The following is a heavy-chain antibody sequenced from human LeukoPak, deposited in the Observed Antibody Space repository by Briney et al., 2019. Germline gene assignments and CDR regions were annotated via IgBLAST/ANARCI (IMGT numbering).Heavy chain of an antibody. CDR1: GFTFSSYG. D-gene: IGHD3-16*01. J-gene: IGHJ6*02. Sequence: GGSLRLSCAASGFTFSSYGMHWVRQAPGKGLEWVAVISYDGSNKYYADSVKGRFTISRDNSKNTLYLQMNSLRAEDTAVYYCARAGGSEMITFGEDFYYYGMDVWGQGTTVTVSS. CDR3: ARAGGSEMITFGEDFYYYGMDV. CDR2: ISYDGSNK. V-gene: IGHV3-30*03.